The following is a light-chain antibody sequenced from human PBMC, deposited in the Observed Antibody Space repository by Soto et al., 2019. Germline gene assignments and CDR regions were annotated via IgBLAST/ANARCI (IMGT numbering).Light chain of an antibody. CDR1: SSDVGAYNY. Sequence: QSALTQPASVSGSPGQSITISCTGTSSDVGAYNYVSWYQQHPGEAPKLMIYDVSNRPSGVSNRFSGSKSGNTASLTISGLQADDEADYYCSSYTTTITVVFGGGTKVTVL. V-gene: IGLV2-14*03. CDR3: SSYTTTITVV. CDR2: DVS. J-gene: IGLJ2*01.